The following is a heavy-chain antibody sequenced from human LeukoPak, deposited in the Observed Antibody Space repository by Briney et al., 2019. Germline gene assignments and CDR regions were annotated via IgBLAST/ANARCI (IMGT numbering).Heavy chain of an antibody. D-gene: IGHD6-13*01. Sequence: ESXXXSXXXSGYSFTSLWIGWVRQTPEEGLEWXGIIYPGDSQINYSSSFQGQVTISVDKSISTAYLQWSSLKASDTAIYYCARHVASSTWSTFDYWGQGTPVTVSS. V-gene: IGHV5-51*01. J-gene: IGHJ4*02. CDR2: IYPGDSQI. CDR3: ARHVASSTWSTFDY. CDR1: GYSFTSLW.